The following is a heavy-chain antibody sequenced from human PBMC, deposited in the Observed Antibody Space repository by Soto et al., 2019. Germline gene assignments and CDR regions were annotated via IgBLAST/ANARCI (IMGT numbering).Heavy chain of an antibody. CDR3: ARQYYGSGSYYNFDY. D-gene: IGHD3-10*01. V-gene: IGHV5-51*01. CDR1: GYSFTSYW. J-gene: IGHJ4*02. CDR2: IYPGDSDT. Sequence: EESLKISCKGSGYSFTSYWIGWVRQMPGKGLEWMGIIYPGDSDTRYSPSFQGQVTISADKSISTAYLQWSSLKASDTAMYYCARQYYGSGSYYNFDYWGQGTLVTVSS.